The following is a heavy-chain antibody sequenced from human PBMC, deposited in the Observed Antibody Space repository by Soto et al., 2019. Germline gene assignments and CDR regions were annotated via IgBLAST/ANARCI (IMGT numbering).Heavy chain of an antibody. V-gene: IGHV3-48*01. CDR3: ARAPLLWFGGQSNAFDI. CDR1: GFTFSSYS. D-gene: IGHD3-10*01. Sequence: GGSLRLSCAASGFTFSSYSMNWVRQAPGKGLEWVSYISSSSSTIYYADSVKGRFTISRDNAKNSLYLQMNSLRAEDTAVYYCARAPLLWFGGQSNAFDIWGQGTMVTVSS. J-gene: IGHJ3*02. CDR2: ISSSSSTI.